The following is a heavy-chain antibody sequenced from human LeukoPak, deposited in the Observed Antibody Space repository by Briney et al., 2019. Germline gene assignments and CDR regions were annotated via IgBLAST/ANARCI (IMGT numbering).Heavy chain of an antibody. D-gene: IGHD4-17*01. CDR2: ISGSGDST. V-gene: IGHV3-23*01. CDR1: GFTFSSYG. CDR3: AKAGYSDKIEKYYFDY. Sequence: GGSLRLSCAASGFTFSSYGMHWVRQAPGKGLEWVSIISGSGDSTYYTDSVRGRFIISRDNSKNTLYLQMNSLRAEDTAVYYCAKAGYSDKIEKYYFDYWGQGTLVTVSS. J-gene: IGHJ4*02.